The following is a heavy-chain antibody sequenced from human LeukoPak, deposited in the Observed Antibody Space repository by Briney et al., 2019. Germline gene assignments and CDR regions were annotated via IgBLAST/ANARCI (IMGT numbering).Heavy chain of an antibody. J-gene: IGHJ4*02. CDR2: ISYDGSNK. Sequence: GGSLRLSCAASGSTFSSYAMHWVRQAPGKGLEWVAVISYDGSNKYYADSVKGRFTISRDNSKNTLYLQMNSLRAEDTAVYYCARAVVVVAAGGYWGQGTLVTVSS. CDR3: ARAVVVVAAGGY. D-gene: IGHD2-15*01. V-gene: IGHV3-30-3*01. CDR1: GSTFSSYA.